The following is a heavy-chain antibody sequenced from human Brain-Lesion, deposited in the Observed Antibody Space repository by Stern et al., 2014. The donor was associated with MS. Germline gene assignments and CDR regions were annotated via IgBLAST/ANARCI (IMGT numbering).Heavy chain of an antibody. CDR1: GFSLSSYW. CDR3: ARDCGSGSCYQTQYYYGVDV. Sequence: EVQLLESGGGLVQPGGSLRLSCAGSGFSLSSYWMSWVRQAPGKGPELVATIKQDGSESYYVDSVKGRFTISRDNSKNSVFLQMNSLRVDDTSVYYCARDCGSGSCYQTQYYYGVDVWGQGTTVIVSS. J-gene: IGHJ6*02. CDR2: IKQDGSES. V-gene: IGHV3-7*01. D-gene: IGHD2-15*01.